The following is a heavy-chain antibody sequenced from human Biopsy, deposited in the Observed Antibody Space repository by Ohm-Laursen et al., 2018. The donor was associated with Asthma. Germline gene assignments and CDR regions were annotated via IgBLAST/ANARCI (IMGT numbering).Heavy chain of an antibody. CDR3: ARIPRRSGSYFVDY. CDR2: IHHSGTS. CDR1: GDSITSGGCC. D-gene: IGHD3-22*01. Sequence: TLSLTCPVSGDSITSGGCCWNWIRQHPGKGLEWIGYIHHSGTSYFNPSLKSRVSFSRDTSKNQFPLRLSSVTAAVTAMYYCARIPRRSGSYFVDYWGQGTLVTVSS. J-gene: IGHJ4*02. V-gene: IGHV4-31*03.